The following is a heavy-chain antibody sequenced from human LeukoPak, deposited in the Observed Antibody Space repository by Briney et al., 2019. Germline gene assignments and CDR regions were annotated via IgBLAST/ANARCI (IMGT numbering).Heavy chain of an antibody. CDR2: INHSGST. CDR1: GGSFSGYY. CDR3: AREVTTVTTQRRFDY. V-gene: IGHV4-34*01. D-gene: IGHD4-17*01. J-gene: IGHJ4*02. Sequence: PSETLSLTCAVYGGSFSGYYRSWIRQPPGKGLEWIGEINHSGSTNYNPSLKSRVTISVDTSKNQFSLKLSSVTAADTAVYYCAREVTTVTTQRRFDYWGQGTLVTVSS.